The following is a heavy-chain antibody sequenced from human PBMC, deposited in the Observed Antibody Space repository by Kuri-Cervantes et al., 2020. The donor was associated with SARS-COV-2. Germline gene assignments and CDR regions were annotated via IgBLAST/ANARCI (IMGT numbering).Heavy chain of an antibody. V-gene: IGHV3-11*04. D-gene: IGHD4-23*01. Sequence: GGSLRLSCAASGFTFSDYYMSWIRQAPGKGLEWVSYISSSGSTIYYADSVKGRFTISRDNSKNTLYLQMNSLRAEDTAVYYCARGSVVTANFDYWGQGTLVTVSS. CDR2: ISSSGSTI. J-gene: IGHJ4*02. CDR3: ARGSVVTANFDY. CDR1: GFTFSDYY.